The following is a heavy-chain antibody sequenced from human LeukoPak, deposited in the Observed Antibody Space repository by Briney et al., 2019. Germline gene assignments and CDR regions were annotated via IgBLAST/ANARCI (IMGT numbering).Heavy chain of an antibody. V-gene: IGHV3-23*01. Sequence: GGSLRLSCAASGFTFSSYAMSWVRQAPGKGLEWVSAISGSGGSTYYADSVKGRLTISRDNSKNTLHLQMNSLRAEDTAVYYCAKDRSRYDSSAYDFDYWGQGTLVTVSS. D-gene: IGHD3-22*01. CDR2: ISGSGGST. J-gene: IGHJ4*02. CDR1: GFTFSSYA. CDR3: AKDRSRYDSSAYDFDY.